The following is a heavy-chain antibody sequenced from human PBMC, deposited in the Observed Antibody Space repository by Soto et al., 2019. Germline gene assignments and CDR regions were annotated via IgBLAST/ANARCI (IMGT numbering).Heavy chain of an antibody. CDR3: AHRPPYCSGGSCYSGFDY. CDR1: GFSLSTSGVG. J-gene: IGHJ4*02. Sequence: QITLKESGPTLVKPTQTLTLTCTFSGFSLSTSGVGVGWIRQPPGKALEWLALIYWDDDKRYSPSLKSRLTITKDTSKNPVVLTMTNMDPVDTATYSCAHRPPYCSGGSCYSGFDYWGQGTLVTVSS. CDR2: IYWDDDK. V-gene: IGHV2-5*02. D-gene: IGHD2-15*01.